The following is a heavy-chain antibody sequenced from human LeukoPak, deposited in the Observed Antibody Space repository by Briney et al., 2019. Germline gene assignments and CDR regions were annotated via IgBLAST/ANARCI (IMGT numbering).Heavy chain of an antibody. V-gene: IGHV1-3*01. Sequence: ASVKVSCKASGYTFTGYYMHWVRQAPGQRLEWMGWINAGNGNTKYSQKFQGRVTITRDTSASTAYMELSSLRSEDTAVYYCARDHWWDLRGFDYWGQGTLVTVSS. CDR2: INAGNGNT. J-gene: IGHJ4*02. D-gene: IGHD1-26*01. CDR3: ARDHWWDLRGFDY. CDR1: GYTFTGYY.